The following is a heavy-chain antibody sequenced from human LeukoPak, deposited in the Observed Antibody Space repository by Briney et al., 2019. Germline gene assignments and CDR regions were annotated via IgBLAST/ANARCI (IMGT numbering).Heavy chain of an antibody. J-gene: IGHJ4*02. D-gene: IGHD6-6*01. Sequence: PGGSLRLSCAASGFTFSSYSINWVRQAPGKGLEWVAYISTSSSAIYYADSVKGRFTISRDNAKNSLYLQMSSLRDEDTAVYYCARENRISAPFDYWGQGTLVTVSS. CDR3: ARENRISAPFDY. CDR1: GFTFSSYS. V-gene: IGHV3-48*02. CDR2: ISTSSSAI.